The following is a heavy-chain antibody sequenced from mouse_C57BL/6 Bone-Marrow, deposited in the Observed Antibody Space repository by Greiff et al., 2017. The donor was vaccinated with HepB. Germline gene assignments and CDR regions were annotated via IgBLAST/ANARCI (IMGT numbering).Heavy chain of an antibody. J-gene: IGHJ4*01. CDR3: ASERGYYYGSRPYAMDY. CDR1: GFTFSSYA. CDR2: ISDGGSYT. V-gene: IGHV5-4*03. Sequence: EVKLVESGGGLVKPGGSLKLSCAASGFTFSSYAMSWVRQTPEKRLEWVATISDGGSYTYYPDNVKGRFTISRDNAKNNLYLQMSHLKSEDTAMYYCASERGYYYGSRPYAMDYWGQGTSVTVSS. D-gene: IGHD1-1*01.